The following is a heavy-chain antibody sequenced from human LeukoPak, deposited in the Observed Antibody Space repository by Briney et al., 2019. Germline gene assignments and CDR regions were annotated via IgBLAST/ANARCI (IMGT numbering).Heavy chain of an antibody. J-gene: IGHJ4*02. CDR3: ATASLWHPHIFDY. D-gene: IGHD3-16*01. V-gene: IGHV1-24*01. Sequence: ASVKVSCKVSGYTLTELSMHWVRQAPGKGLEWMGGFDPEDGETIYAQKVQGRVTMTEDTSTDTAYMELSSLRSEDTAVYYCATASLWHPHIFDYWGQGPLVTVSS. CDR1: GYTLTELS. CDR2: FDPEDGET.